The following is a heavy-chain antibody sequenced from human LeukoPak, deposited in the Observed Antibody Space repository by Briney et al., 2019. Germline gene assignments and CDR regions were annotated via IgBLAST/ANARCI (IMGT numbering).Heavy chain of an antibody. CDR1: GFTFSSYA. J-gene: IGHJ4*02. D-gene: IGHD3-10*01. V-gene: IGHV3-23*01. CDR2: ISGSGGST. Sequence: GGSLRLPCAASGFTFSSYAMSWVRQAPGKGLEWVSAISGSGGSTYYADSVKGRFTISRDNSKNTLYLQMNSLRAEDTAVYYCAKIPLLRWDLYFGDLYFDYWGQGTLVTVSS. CDR3: AKIPLLRWDLYFGDLYFDY.